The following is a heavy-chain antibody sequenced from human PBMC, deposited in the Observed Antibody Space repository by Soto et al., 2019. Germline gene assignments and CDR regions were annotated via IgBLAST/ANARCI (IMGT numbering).Heavy chain of an antibody. CDR1: GGSISSGGYY. V-gene: IGHV4-31*03. J-gene: IGHJ4*02. CDR3: ARGLVVVAGRYYFDY. D-gene: IGHD2-15*01. Sequence: SETLSLTCTFSGGSISSGGYYWSWIRQHPGKGLEWIGYIYCSGSTYYNPSLKSRVTISVDTSKNQFSLKLSSVTAADTAVYYCARGLVVVAGRYYFDYWGQGTLVTVSS. CDR2: IYCSGST.